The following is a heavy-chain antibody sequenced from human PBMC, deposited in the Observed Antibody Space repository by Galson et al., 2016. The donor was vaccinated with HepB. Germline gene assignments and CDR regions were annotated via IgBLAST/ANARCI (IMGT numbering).Heavy chain of an antibody. J-gene: IGHJ4*02. D-gene: IGHD3/OR15-3a*01. CDR3: ARDTWTWN. CDR1: GVTVSNNY. Sequence: SLRLSCAASGVTVSNNYMSWVRQAPGRGLEWVSVIYSGGDTYSADSGKGRYTISRDNFENTVYLQMNSLSAEDTAIYYCARDTWTWNGGQGTLGTVSS. CDR2: IYSGGDT. V-gene: IGHV3-66*01.